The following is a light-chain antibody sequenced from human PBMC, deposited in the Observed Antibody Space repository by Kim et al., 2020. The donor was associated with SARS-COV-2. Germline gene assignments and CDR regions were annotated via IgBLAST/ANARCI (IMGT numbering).Light chain of an antibody. CDR1: SSDVGGYNS. CDR2: DVS. V-gene: IGLV2-11*01. J-gene: IGLJ1*01. CDR3: CSYAGSYTYV. Sequence: QSALTQPSSVSGSPGQSVTISCTGTSSDVGGYNSVSWYQQHPGKAPKLMIYDVSKRPSGVPDRFSGSKSGNTASLTISGLQAEDEADYYCCSYAGSYTYVIGTGTKVTVL.